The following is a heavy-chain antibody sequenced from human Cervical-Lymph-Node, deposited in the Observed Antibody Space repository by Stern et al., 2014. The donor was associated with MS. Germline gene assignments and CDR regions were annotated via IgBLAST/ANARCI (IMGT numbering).Heavy chain of an antibody. V-gene: IGHV2-5*02. CDR1: GFSLSTSGVG. D-gene: IGHD6-19*01. CDR2: IYWDDDK. Sequence: SLVQSGPTLVKPTQPLTLTCTFSGFSLSTSGVGVGWIRQPPGKALEWLALIYWDDDKRYSPSLKSRLTITKGTSKNQVVLTMTNMDPVDTATYYCAHSRIAVAGYYYYGMDVWGQGTTVTVSS. CDR3: AHSRIAVAGYYYYGMDV. J-gene: IGHJ6*02.